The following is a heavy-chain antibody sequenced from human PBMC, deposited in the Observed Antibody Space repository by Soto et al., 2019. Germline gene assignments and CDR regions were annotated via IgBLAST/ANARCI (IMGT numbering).Heavy chain of an antibody. V-gene: IGHV3-23*01. Sequence: EVQLLESGGGLVQPGGSLRLSCAASRFTFSTYAMSWVRQAPGKGLEWVSAISGSGGSTYYADSVKGRFTISRDNSKNTLYLQMNSLRAEDTAVYYCAKDLVLRYFDWLPQYFDYCGQGTLVTVSS. J-gene: IGHJ4*02. D-gene: IGHD3-9*01. CDR1: RFTFSTYA. CDR2: ISGSGGST. CDR3: AKDLVLRYFDWLPQYFDY.